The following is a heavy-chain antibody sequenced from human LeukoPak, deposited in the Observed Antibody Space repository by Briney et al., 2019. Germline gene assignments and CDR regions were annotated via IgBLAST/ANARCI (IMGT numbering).Heavy chain of an antibody. CDR1: GYTFTSYG. Sequence: ASVKVSCKASGYTFTSYGISWVRQAPGQGLEWMGWISAYSGNTNYAQKLQGRVTMTTDTSTSTAYMELGSLRSDDTAVYYCARLSDIVVVVAATDAFDIWGQGTVVTVSS. CDR2: ISAYSGNT. D-gene: IGHD2-15*01. J-gene: IGHJ3*02. CDR3: ARLSDIVVVVAATDAFDI. V-gene: IGHV1-18*01.